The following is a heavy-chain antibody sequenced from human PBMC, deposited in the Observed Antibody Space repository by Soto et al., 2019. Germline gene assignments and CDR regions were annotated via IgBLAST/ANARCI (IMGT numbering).Heavy chain of an antibody. CDR3: ARHGDPHFSYYYYGMDV. Sequence: EVQLVESGGGLVQPGGSLRLYCAGSGFTFSNYWMSWVRQAPGKGLEWVANIKKDGSDKYYVDYVKGRFTISRDYAKKSLYLQMNSLRAEDTAVYYCARHGDPHFSYYYYGMDVWGQGTTVTVSS. CDR1: GFTFSNYW. CDR2: IKKDGSDK. V-gene: IGHV3-7*01. D-gene: IGHD3-3*02. J-gene: IGHJ6*02.